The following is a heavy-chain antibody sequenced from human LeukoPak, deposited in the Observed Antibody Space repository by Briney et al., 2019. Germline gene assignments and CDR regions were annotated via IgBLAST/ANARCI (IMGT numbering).Heavy chain of an antibody. CDR1: GYTFSGYS. J-gene: IGHJ4*02. CDR3: ARDHDHSYDY. CDR2: ISPTSGGT. D-gene: IGHD3-3*01. V-gene: IGHV1-2*02. Sequence: ASVKVSCKASGYTFSGYSLHWVRQAPGQGLEWMGWISPTSGGTNYAQKFQGRVTMTRDTSISTAYMELSRLRSDDTALYYCARDHDHSYDYWGQGTLVTVSS.